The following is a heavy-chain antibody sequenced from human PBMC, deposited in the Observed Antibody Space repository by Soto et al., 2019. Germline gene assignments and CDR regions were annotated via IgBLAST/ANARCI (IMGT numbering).Heavy chain of an antibody. J-gene: IGHJ6*02. D-gene: IGHD5-18*01. V-gene: IGHV3-30*18. CDR2: ISYDGRNK. CDR3: AKDRGVGYSYGSYYYYGMDV. CDR1: GFTFSSYG. Sequence: GGSLRLSCAASGFTFSSYGMHWVRQAPGKGLEWVAVISYDGRNKYYADSVKGRFTISRDNSKNTLYLQMNSLRAEDTAVYYCAKDRGVGYSYGSYYYYGMDVWGQGTTVTVSS.